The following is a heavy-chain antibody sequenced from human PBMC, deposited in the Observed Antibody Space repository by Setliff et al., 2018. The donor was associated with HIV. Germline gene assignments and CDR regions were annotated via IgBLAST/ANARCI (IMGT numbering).Heavy chain of an antibody. J-gene: IGHJ4*02. CDR3: ARRKSEDSGYGPRYYDF. Sequence: GESLKISCETSGYSFTTYWIGWVRQMPGKGLEWMGIIHPGDSNTRYSPSFQGQVTISADKSISAAYLQWSSLKASDTAIYYCARRKSEDSGYGPRYYDFWGQGTLVTVSS. CDR2: IHPGDSNT. CDR1: GYSFTTYW. V-gene: IGHV5-51*01. D-gene: IGHD3-22*01.